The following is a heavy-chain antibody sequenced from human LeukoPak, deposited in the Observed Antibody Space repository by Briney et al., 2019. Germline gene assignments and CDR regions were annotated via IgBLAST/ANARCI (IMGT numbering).Heavy chain of an antibody. CDR1: GGSIRSSYYY. V-gene: IGHV4-39*01. Sequence: PSETLSLTCTVSGGSIRSSYYYWGWIRQPPGKGLEWIGSIYDSGSTYYNPSLKSRVTISVDTSKSQFSLKLSSVTAADTAVYYCARHDYRGINDGMDVWGQGTTVIVSS. J-gene: IGHJ6*02. CDR3: ARHDYRGINDGMDV. D-gene: IGHD3-16*02. CDR2: IYDSGST.